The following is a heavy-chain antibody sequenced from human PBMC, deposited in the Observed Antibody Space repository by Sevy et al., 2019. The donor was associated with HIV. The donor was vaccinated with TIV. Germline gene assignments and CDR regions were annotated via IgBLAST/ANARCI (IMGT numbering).Heavy chain of an antibody. CDR2: IKSKTDGGTT. V-gene: IGHV3-15*01. J-gene: IGHJ4*02. D-gene: IGHD1-7*01. CDR3: TTAAHNWNYYFDY. Sequence: GGSLRLSCAASGFTFSNAWMSWVRQAPGKGLEWVGRIKSKTDGGTTDYAAPVKGRFTISRDDSKNTLYRQMNSLKTEDTAVYYCTTAAHNWNYYFDYWGQGTLVTVSS. CDR1: GFTFSNAW.